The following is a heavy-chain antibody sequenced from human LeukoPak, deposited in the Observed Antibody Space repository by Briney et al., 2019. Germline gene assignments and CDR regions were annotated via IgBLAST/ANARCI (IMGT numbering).Heavy chain of an antibody. CDR1: EFTFSHYS. CDR3: ARASCSSSSCSAYYFDY. Sequence: GWSLRLSCAASEFTFSHYSMNWVRQAPGKGLEWVSSISSSSSYIYYANSVKGRFTISRDNAKNSLYLQMNSLRAEDTAVYYCARASCSSSSCSAYYFDYWGQGTLVTVSS. V-gene: IGHV3-21*01. D-gene: IGHD2-2*01. CDR2: ISSSSSYI. J-gene: IGHJ4*02.